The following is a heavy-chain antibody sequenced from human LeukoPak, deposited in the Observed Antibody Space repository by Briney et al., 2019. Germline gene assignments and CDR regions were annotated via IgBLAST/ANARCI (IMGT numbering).Heavy chain of an antibody. CDR3: ARGRRMGATGFDWFFY. D-gene: IGHD3-9*01. Sequence: PGRSLRLSCAASGFTLNNYGMHWVRQAPGQGLEWVALISFDGSEKYNTESVKGRFTVSRDVSKNTLNLQMNSLRPEDTAMYYCARGRRMGATGFDWFFYWGQGTLVTVSS. J-gene: IGHJ4*02. CDR2: ISFDGSEK. CDR1: GFTLNNYG. V-gene: IGHV3-30*03.